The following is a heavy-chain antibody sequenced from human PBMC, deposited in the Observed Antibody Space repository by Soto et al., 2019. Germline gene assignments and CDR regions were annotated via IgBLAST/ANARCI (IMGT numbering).Heavy chain of an antibody. CDR2: IYDTGISGYTPST. J-gene: IGHJ6*02. CDR1: GGSITSSY. CDR3: ARGEDAFFYYGLDV. Sequence: ASETLSLTCTVSGGSITSSYWSWIRRPPGKGLEWIAYIYDTGISGYTPSTSYNPSLRSRVTMSVDTSKSQFSLKLTSVTAADTAVYYCARGEDAFFYYGLDVWGQGITVTVSS. V-gene: IGHV4-59*01.